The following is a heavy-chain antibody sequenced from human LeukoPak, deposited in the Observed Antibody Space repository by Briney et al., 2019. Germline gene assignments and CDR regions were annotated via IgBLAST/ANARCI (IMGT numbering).Heavy chain of an antibody. CDR1: GGSFSGYY. CDR3: ARGLEDCSGGSCPWYFDL. J-gene: IGHJ2*01. V-gene: IGHV4-34*01. Sequence: SETLSLTCAVYGGSFSGYYWSWIRQPPGKGLEWIGESNHSGSTNYNPSLKSRVTISVDTSKNQFSLKLSSVTAADTAVYYCARGLEDCSGGSCPWYFDLWGRGTLVTVSS. CDR2: SNHSGST. D-gene: IGHD2-15*01.